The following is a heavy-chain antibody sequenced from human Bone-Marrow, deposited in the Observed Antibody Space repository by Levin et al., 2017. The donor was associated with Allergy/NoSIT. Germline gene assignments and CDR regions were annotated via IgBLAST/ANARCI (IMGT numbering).Heavy chain of an antibody. V-gene: IGHV4-39*07. J-gene: IGHJ4*02. CDR3: ARAHSDPQSKRWSMLGD. CDR2: VYSGGRP. Sequence: PSETLSLTCSVSGDSITNPGYHWDWVRQSPGKGLEWIGRVYSGGRPTYNLSLKSRVTMSVDTSKNEFSLKLNSVTAADTAVYYCARAHSDPQSKRWSMLGDWGRGLLVTVSS. CDR1: GDSITNPGYH. D-gene: IGHD2-15*01.